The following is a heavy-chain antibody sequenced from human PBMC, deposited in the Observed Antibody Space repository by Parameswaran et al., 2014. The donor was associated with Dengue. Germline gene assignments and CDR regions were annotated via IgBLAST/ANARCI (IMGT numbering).Heavy chain of an antibody. J-gene: IGHJ4*02. V-gene: IGHV4-34*01. CDR3: AREGPPSQLPPYYYGSGTKTHSRGIFDY. CDR2: INHSGST. Sequence: PGKGLEWIGEINHSGSTNYNPSLKSRVTISVDTSKNQFSLKLSSVTAADTAVYYCAREGPPSQLPPYYYGSGTKTHSRGIFDYWGQGTLVTVSS. D-gene: IGHD3-10*01.